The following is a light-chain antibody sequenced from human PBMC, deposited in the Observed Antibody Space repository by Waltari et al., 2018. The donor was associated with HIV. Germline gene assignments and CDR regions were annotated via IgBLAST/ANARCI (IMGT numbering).Light chain of an antibody. CDR1: PLGAKY. CDR2: QDA. Sequence: QVLIQQPSVSVLPGQTAPISCSGDPLGAKYVSWYHHRPGQSPLLDIYQDAKRPSGLPDRFSGSNSENTATLTISATQAFDEGEYYGQPWDNGTVSFGGGTTLTVL. CDR3: QPWDNGTVS. V-gene: IGLV3-1*01. J-gene: IGLJ2*01.